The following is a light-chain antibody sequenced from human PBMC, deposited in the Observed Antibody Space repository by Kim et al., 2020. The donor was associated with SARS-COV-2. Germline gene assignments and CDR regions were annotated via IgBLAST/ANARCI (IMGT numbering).Light chain of an antibody. J-gene: IGLJ3*02. V-gene: IGLV3-19*01. CDR1: SLRNYY. CDR3: NSRDSSGNHLV. CDR2: GRN. Sequence: AMGRRVRIKCKGDSLRNYYASWYRQKPRQAPVVVIYGRNDRPSGIPDRFSGSNSGNTASLTITGAQAEDEANYYCNSRDSSGNHLVFGGGTQLTVL.